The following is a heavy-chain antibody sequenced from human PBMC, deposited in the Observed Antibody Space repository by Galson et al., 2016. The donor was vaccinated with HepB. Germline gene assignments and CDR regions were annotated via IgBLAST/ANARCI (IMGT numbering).Heavy chain of an antibody. D-gene: IGHD6-19*01. CDR1: GDSVSSNSAA. V-gene: IGHV6-1*01. CDR2: TYYRSKWYN. J-gene: IGHJ6*02. CDR3: ARAYNSGWSPPGYNGMDV. Sequence: CAISGDSVSSNSAAWNWIMQSPSRGLEWLGRTYYRSKWYNDYAVSVKSRITINPDTSKNEFSLLLKSVTPEDTAVYYCARAYNSGWSPPGYNGMDVWGQGATVTVSS.